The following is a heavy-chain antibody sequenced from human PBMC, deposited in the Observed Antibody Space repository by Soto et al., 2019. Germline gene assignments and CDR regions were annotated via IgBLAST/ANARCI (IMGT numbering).Heavy chain of an antibody. CDR1: GYAFTSYY. D-gene: IGHD4-17*01. J-gene: IGHJ4*02. CDR2: INPSGGST. Sequence: ASVKVSCKASGYAFTSYYMHWARQAPGQGLEWMGIINPSGGSTSYAQKFQGRVTMTRDTSTSTVYMELSSLRSEDTAVYYCAREGLGYGDYVGYWGQGTLVTVSS. V-gene: IGHV1-46*03. CDR3: AREGLGYGDYVGY.